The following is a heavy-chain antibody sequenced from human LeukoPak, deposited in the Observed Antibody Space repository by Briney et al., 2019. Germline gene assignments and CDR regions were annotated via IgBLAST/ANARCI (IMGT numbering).Heavy chain of an antibody. V-gene: IGHV4-39*07. Sequence: SETLSLTCTVSGGSISSSSYYWGWIRQPPGKGLEWIGSIYYSGSTYYDPFLKSRVTISVDTSKNQFSLKLSSVTAADTAVYYCARRDLYDSSGGFDYWGQGTLVTVPS. D-gene: IGHD3-22*01. J-gene: IGHJ4*02. CDR1: GGSISSSSYY. CDR2: IYYSGST. CDR3: ARRDLYDSSGGFDY.